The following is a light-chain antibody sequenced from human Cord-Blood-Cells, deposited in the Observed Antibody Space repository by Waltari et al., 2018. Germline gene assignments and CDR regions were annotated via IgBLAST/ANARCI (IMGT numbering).Light chain of an antibody. Sequence: EIVMTQSPATLSVSPGERATLSCRASQSVSSNLAWYQQKPGQAPRLLIYGASTRATGIPARFSGSGSGTDFTLTISSLQSEDFAVYYCQQYNNWLRGTFCQGTMVEIK. CDR1: QSVSSN. J-gene: IGKJ1*01. CDR2: GAS. CDR3: QQYNNWLRGT. V-gene: IGKV3-15*01.